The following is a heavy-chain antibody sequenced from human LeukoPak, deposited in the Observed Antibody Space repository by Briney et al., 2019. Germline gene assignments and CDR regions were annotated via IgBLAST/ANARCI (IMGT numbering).Heavy chain of an antibody. CDR1: GFTFSDYW. CDR3: ARDFGYSSLPTDY. CDR2: IKQDGSET. J-gene: IGHJ4*02. D-gene: IGHD6-13*01. V-gene: IGHV3-7*03. Sequence: GGSLRLSCEASGFTFSDYWMSWVRQAPGKGLEWVAEIKQDGSETGYADSVKGRFTISRDNAKNSMCLQINSLRAEDTAVYYCARDFGYSSLPTDYWGQGTLVTVSS.